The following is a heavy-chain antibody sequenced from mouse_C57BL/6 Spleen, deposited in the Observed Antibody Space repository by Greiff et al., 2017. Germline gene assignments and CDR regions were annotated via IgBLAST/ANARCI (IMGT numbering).Heavy chain of an antibody. D-gene: IGHD4-1*01. V-gene: IGHV3-6*01. J-gene: IGHJ2*01. CDR3: ARGNWLDY. Sequence: EVQLVESGPGLVKPSQSLSLTCPVTGYSITSGYYWNWIRQFPGNKLEWMGYISYDGSNNYNPSLKNQISSTRDTSKNQFFLKVNSVTTEDTATYYCARGNWLDYWGQGTTLTVSS. CDR1: GYSITSGYY. CDR2: ISYDGSN.